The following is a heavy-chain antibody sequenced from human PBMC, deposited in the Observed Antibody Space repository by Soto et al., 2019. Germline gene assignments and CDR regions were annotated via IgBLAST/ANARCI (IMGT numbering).Heavy chain of an antibody. CDR1: GFIFIRYD. Sequence: PCGSIRLSCAESGFIFIRYDMHWVRQAPGKGLEWVSAIGTAGDTYYPGSVKGRFTISRENAKNSLYLQMNSLRAEDTAVYYCARGPYYYDSSGYNFDYWGQGTLVTVSS. CDR3: ARGPYYYDSSGYNFDY. CDR2: IGTAGDT. D-gene: IGHD3-22*01. V-gene: IGHV3-13*01. J-gene: IGHJ4*02.